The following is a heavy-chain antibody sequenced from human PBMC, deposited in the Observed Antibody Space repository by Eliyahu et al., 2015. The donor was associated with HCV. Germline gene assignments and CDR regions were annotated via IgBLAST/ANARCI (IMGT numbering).Heavy chain of an antibody. D-gene: IGHD6-19*01. CDR1: GYTFTTYA. CDR2: INPGNGNT. CDR3: ARDSSGWSNWFAP. J-gene: IGHJ5*02. Sequence: QVQVVQSGAEVKKPGASVKVSCKASGYTFTTYAMHWVRQAPGQRLEWMGWINPGNGNTKYSRKFQGRVTITRDTSASTAYMELGSLRFEDTAVYYCARDSSGWSNWFAPWGQGTLVTVSS. V-gene: IGHV1-3*01.